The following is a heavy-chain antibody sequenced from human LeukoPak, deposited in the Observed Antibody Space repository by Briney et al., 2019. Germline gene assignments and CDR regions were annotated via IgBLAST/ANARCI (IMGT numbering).Heavy chain of an antibody. Sequence: SETLSLTCTVSGGSISSGDYYWSWIRQPPGKGLEWIGYIYYSGSTYYNPSLKSRVTISIDTSKNQFSLKLSSVTAADTAVYYCARGGRIVLVTWGQGTLVTVSS. CDR2: IYYSGST. D-gene: IGHD6-6*01. J-gene: IGHJ5*02. CDR3: ARGGRIVLVT. V-gene: IGHV4-30-4*01. CDR1: GGSISSGDYY.